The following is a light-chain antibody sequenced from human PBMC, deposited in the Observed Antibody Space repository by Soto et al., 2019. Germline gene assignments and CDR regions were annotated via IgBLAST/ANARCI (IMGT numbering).Light chain of an antibody. CDR3: HQYDSSPLT. J-gene: IGKJ4*01. Sequence: EIVLTQSPGTLSLSPGERATLSCRASQCVSSSYLAWYQQKPGQAPRLLIYGASSRATGIPDRFSGSGSGTDFTLTIRRLEPEDFAVYYCHQYDSSPLTFGGGTKVEIK. CDR1: QCVSSSY. V-gene: IGKV3-20*01. CDR2: GAS.